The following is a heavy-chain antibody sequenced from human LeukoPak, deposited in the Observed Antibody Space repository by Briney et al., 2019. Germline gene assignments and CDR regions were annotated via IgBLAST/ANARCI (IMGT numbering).Heavy chain of an antibody. CDR1: GGSISSSSYY. CDR2: IYYSGST. V-gene: IGHV4-39*01. J-gene: IGHJ5*02. Sequence: PSETLSLTCTVSGGSISSSSYYWGWIRRPPGKGLEWIGSIYYSGSTYYNPSLKSRVTISVDTSKNQFSLKLSSVTAADTAVYYCARRVVYGSGTVRGFDPWGQGTLVTVSS. CDR3: ARRVVYGSGTVRGFDP. D-gene: IGHD3-10*01.